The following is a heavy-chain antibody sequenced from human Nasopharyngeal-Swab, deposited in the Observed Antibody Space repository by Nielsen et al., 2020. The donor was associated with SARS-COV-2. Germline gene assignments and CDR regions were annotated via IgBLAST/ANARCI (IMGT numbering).Heavy chain of an antibody. Sequence: GESLKISCAAPGFTFDDYAMHRVRQAPGKGLEWVSLISWDGGSTYYADSVKGRFTISRDNSKNSLYLQMNSLRAEDTALYYCAKDAKHPLPGYYYYMDVWGKGTTVTVSS. D-gene: IGHD2-15*01. CDR3: AKDAKHPLPGYYYYMDV. CDR2: ISWDGGST. CDR1: GFTFDDYA. J-gene: IGHJ6*03. V-gene: IGHV3-43D*04.